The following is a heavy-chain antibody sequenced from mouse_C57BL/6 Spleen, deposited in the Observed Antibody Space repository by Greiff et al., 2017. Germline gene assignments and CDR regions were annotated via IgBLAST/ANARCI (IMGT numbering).Heavy chain of an antibody. CDR2: ISYDGSN. Sequence: VQLQQSGPGLVKPSQSLSLTCSVTGYSITSGYYWNWIRQFPGNKLEWMGYISYDGSNNYNPSLKNRISITRDTSKNQFFLKLNSVTTEDTATYYCARDGYGSSYEAYWGQGTLVTVSA. D-gene: IGHD1-1*01. CDR1: GYSITSGYY. CDR3: ARDGYGSSYEAY. J-gene: IGHJ3*01. V-gene: IGHV3-6*01.